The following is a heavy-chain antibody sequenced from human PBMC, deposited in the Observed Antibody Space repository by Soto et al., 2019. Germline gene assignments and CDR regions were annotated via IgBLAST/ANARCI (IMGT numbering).Heavy chain of an antibody. CDR1: GFSFSSYG. D-gene: IGHD1-1*01. V-gene: IGHV3-30*18. Sequence: GGSLRLSCAASGFSFSSYGMHWVRQAPGKGLEWVAMISYDGTDEYYADSVKGRFTISRDNSKNAVYLQLNSLRAEDTAVYYWAKQESDWNDHLDYWGQGTLVTVSS. CDR2: ISYDGTDE. CDR3: AKQESDWNDHLDY. J-gene: IGHJ4*02.